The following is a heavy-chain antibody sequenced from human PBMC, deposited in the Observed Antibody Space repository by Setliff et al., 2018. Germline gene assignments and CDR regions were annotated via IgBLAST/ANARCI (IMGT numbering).Heavy chain of an antibody. Sequence: SETLSLTCTVSGGSISSGGYYWSWIRQHPGKGLEWIGYTYYSGSTYYNPSLKSRVTISVDTSKNQFSLKLSSVTAADTAVYYCARARYSGYVDYWGQGTLVTVS. CDR2: TYYSGST. V-gene: IGHV4-31*03. CDR3: ARARYSGYVDY. D-gene: IGHD5-12*01. J-gene: IGHJ4*02. CDR1: GGSISSGGYY.